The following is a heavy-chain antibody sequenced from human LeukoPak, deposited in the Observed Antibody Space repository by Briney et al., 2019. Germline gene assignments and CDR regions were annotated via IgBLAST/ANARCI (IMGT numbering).Heavy chain of an antibody. V-gene: IGHV4-61*01. CDR3: ARGGYYDSSGYSNFDY. J-gene: IGHJ4*02. Sequence: SQTLSLTCTVSGDSISSGSYYWSWIRQPPGKGLEWIGYIYYSGSTNYNPSLKSRVTISVDTSKNQFSLKLSSVTAADTAVYYCARGGYYDSSGYSNFDYWGQGTLVTVSS. CDR2: IYYSGST. CDR1: GDSISSGSYY. D-gene: IGHD3-22*01.